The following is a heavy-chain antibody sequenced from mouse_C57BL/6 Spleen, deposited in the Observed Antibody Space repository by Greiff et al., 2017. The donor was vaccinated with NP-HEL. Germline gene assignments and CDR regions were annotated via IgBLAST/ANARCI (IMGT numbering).Heavy chain of an antibody. Sequence: QVQLQQPGAELVMPGASVKLSCKASGYTFTSYWMHWVKQRPGQGLEWIGEIDPSASYTKYNQKFKGKSTLTVDKSSSTAYMQLSSLTSEDSAVYYFASSLLCWGPGTTLTVSS. CDR1: GYTFTSYW. D-gene: IGHD1-1*02. V-gene: IGHV1-69*01. CDR3: ASSLLC. J-gene: IGHJ2*01. CDR2: IDPSASYT.